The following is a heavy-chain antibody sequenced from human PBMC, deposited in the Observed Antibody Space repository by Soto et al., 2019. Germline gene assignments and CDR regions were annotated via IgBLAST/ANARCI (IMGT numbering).Heavy chain of an antibody. CDR3: ARGGQYYYYYGMDV. CDR1: GGSFSGYY. V-gene: IGHV4-34*01. Sequence: QVQLQQWGAGLLKPSETLSLTCAVYGGSFSGYYWSWIRQPPGKGLEWIGEINHSGSTNYNPSLKRRVTISVDTSKNQFSLKLSSVTAADTAVYYCARGGQYYYYYGMDVWGQGTTVTVSS. J-gene: IGHJ6*02. CDR2: INHSGST.